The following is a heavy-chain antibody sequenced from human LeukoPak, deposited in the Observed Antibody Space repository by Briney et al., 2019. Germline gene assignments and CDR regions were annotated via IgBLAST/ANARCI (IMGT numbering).Heavy chain of an antibody. CDR3: ARAHTKYVDVVATNY. Sequence: GGSLRLSXAASGFTFSSYAMSWVRQPPGKGLEWVSAVSNSGATTYYADSVKGRFTISRDNSKNTLFLQMNSLRAEDTAVYYCARAHTKYVDVVATNYWGQGTLVTVSS. CDR2: VSNSGATT. J-gene: IGHJ4*02. D-gene: IGHD5-12*01. CDR1: GFTFSSYA. V-gene: IGHV3-23*01.